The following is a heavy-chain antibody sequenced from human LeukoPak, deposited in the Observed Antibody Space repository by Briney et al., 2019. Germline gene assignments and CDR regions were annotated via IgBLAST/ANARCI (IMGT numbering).Heavy chain of an antibody. CDR1: GDSVSSPNSY. V-gene: IGHV4-61*02. CDR3: ARDRRLISDILTGYYRTEYYYYMDV. J-gene: IGHJ6*03. D-gene: IGHD3-9*01. Sequence: SQTLSLTCTVSGDSVSSPNSYWTWIRQPAGKGLEWIGRIYTSGSTNYNPSLKSRVTISVDTSKNQFSLKLSSVTAADTAVYYCARDRRLISDILTGYYRTEYYYYMDVWGKGTTVTISS. CDR2: IYTSGST.